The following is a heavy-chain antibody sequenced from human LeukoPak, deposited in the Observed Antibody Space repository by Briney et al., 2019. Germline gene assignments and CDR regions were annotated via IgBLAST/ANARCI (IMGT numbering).Heavy chain of an antibody. D-gene: IGHD2-21*02. CDR2: ISAYNGNT. Sequence: ASVKVSCKASGYTFTSYGISWVRQAPGQGLEWMGWISAYNGNTNYAQKFQGRVTITADKSTSTAYMELSSLRSEDTAVYYCARAHRARKNYCGGDCYGFPDYWGQGTLVTVSS. CDR1: GYTFTSYG. J-gene: IGHJ4*02. CDR3: ARAHRARKNYCGGDCYGFPDY. V-gene: IGHV1-18*01.